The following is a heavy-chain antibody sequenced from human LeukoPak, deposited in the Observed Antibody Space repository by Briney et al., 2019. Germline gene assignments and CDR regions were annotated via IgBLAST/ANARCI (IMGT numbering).Heavy chain of an antibody. V-gene: IGHV3-48*01. CDR2: ISSSSSTI. Sequence: PGGSLRLSCAASGFSFSVYWMHWVRQAPGKGLEWVSYISSSSSTIYYADSVKGRFTISRDNAKNSLYLQMNSLRAEDTAVYYCARGQDRWGQGTMVTVSS. CDR3: ARGQDR. J-gene: IGHJ3*01. CDR1: GFSFSVYW. D-gene: IGHD2-15*01.